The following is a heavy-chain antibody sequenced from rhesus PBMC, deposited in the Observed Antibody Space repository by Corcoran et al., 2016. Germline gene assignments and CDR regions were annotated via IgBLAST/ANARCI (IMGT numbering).Heavy chain of an antibody. CDR2: IYGSGST. CDR3: ARSPSGNYYYFDL. CDR1: GGSIGKTY. J-gene: IGHJ1*01. D-gene: IGHD4-35*01. V-gene: IGHV4S11*01. Sequence: QVQLQESGPGLVKPSETLSLTCAVSGGSIGKTYWTWIRPAPGKGLGWIGYIYGSGSTYYNPSLKSRVTLSVDTSKNQFSLKLTSVTAADTAVYYCARSPSGNYYYFDLWGQGALLTVS.